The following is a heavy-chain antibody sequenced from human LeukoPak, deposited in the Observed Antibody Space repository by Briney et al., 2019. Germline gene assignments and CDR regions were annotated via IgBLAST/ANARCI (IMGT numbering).Heavy chain of an antibody. V-gene: IGHV6-1*01. CDR1: GDSVSSNSVT. J-gene: IGHJ3*02. CDR3: ARDRGYSNRVAYAFDI. Sequence: SQTLSLTCAISGDSVSSNSVTWNWIRQSPSRGLEWLGRTYYRSKWYNDYAVSVKSRITINPDTSKNQFSLQLNSVTPEDTAVYYCARDRGYSNRVAYAFDIWGQGTMVTVSS. D-gene: IGHD6-13*01. CDR2: TYYRSKWYN.